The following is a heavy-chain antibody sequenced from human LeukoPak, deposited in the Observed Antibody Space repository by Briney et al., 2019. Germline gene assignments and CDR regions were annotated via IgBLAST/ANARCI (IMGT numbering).Heavy chain of an antibody. CDR1: GGSFSGYY. J-gene: IGHJ4*02. V-gene: IGHV4-34*01. D-gene: IGHD3-22*01. CDR3: ARSPSYDTNGYYYDY. Sequence: PSETLSLTCAAYGGSFSGYYWSWIRQPPGKGLEWTGEINRSGSTHYNPSLKSRVTISIDTSRNQFSLKLSSLTAADTAVYYCARSPSYDTNGYYYDYWGQGTLVTVSS. CDR2: INRSGST.